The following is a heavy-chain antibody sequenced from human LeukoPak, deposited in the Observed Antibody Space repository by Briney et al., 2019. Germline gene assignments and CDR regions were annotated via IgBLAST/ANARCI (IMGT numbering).Heavy chain of an antibody. CDR1: GGSISSYY. J-gene: IGHJ4*02. D-gene: IGHD2-21*01. V-gene: IGHV4-59*12. CDR2: IYYSGST. CDR3: ARVRVVCCAPFDY. Sequence: SETLSLTCTVSGGSISSYYWSWIRQPPGKGLEWIGYIYYSGSTNYNPSLKSRVTISVDTSKNQFSLKLSSVTAADTAVYYCARVRVVCCAPFDYWGQGTLVTVSS.